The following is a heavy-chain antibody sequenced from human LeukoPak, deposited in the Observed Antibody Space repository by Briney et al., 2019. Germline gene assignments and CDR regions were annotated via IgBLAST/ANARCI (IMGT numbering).Heavy chain of an antibody. CDR1: GYSFSSYW. Sequence: GESLKISCKGSGYSFSSYWIGWVRQMPGKGLEWMGIIYPGDSGTRNSPSFQGQVTISADKSISTAYLQWSSLKASDTAVYYCARHWYSSGWYGIDYWGQGTLVTVSS. D-gene: IGHD6-19*01. J-gene: IGHJ4*02. CDR3: ARHWYSSGWYGIDY. V-gene: IGHV5-51*01. CDR2: IYPGDSGT.